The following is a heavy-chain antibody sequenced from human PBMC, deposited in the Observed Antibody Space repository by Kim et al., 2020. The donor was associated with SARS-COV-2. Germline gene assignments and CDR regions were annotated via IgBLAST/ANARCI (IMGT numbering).Heavy chain of an antibody. Sequence: ASVKVSCKASGYTFTSYGISWVRQAPGQGLEWMGWISAYNGNTNYAQKLQGRVTMTTDTSTSTAYMELRSLRSDDTAVYYCARDGPIYYGSGSFSWFDPWGQGTLVTVSS. CDR2: ISAYNGNT. J-gene: IGHJ5*02. V-gene: IGHV1-18*04. CDR3: ARDGPIYYGSGSFSWFDP. CDR1: GYTFTSYG. D-gene: IGHD3-10*01.